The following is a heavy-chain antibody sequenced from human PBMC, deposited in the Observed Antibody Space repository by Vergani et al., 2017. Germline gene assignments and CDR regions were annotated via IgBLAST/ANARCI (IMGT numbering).Heavy chain of an antibody. CDR1: GGTFSSYA. J-gene: IGHJ5*02. Sequence: QVQLVQSGAEVKKPGSSVKVSCKASGGTFSSYAISWVRQAPGQGLEWMGGIIPIFGTANYAQKFQGRVTITADESTSTAYMELSSLRSEDTAVYYCARDASYGSGSYSGGWVDPWGQGTLVTVSS. V-gene: IGHV1-69*12. CDR2: IIPIFGTA. D-gene: IGHD3-10*01. CDR3: ARDASYGSGSYSGGWVDP.